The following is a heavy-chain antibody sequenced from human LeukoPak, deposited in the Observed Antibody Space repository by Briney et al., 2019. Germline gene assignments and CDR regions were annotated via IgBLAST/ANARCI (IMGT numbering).Heavy chain of an antibody. V-gene: IGHV3-21*01. CDR1: GFTFSSYS. CDR3: ARAGCSSTSCYSRIYYYYYGMDV. J-gene: IGHJ6*04. D-gene: IGHD2-2*01. Sequence: GGSLRLSCAASGFTFSSYSMNWVRQAPGKGLEWVSSISSSSSYIYYADSVKGRFTISRDNAKNSLYLQMNSPRAEDTAVYYCARAGCSSTSCYSRIYYYYYGMDVWGKGTTVTVSS. CDR2: ISSSSSYI.